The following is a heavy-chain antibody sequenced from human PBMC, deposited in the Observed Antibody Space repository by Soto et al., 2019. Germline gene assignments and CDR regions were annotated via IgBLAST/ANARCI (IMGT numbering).Heavy chain of an antibody. V-gene: IGHV3-30*09. CDR3: ARDRGGFYGSGTSVYKFEY. Sequence: AGSLRLSCAASGFTFSNYGMAWVRQAPGKGPEWVALISYDGRTKYYADSLKGRFAISRDNSNNTLYLQMNSLSAEDTAVYYCARDRGGFYGSGTSVYKFEYWGPGTLVPGSS. CDR2: ISYDGRTK. D-gene: IGHD3-10*01. CDR1: GFTFSNYG. J-gene: IGHJ4*02.